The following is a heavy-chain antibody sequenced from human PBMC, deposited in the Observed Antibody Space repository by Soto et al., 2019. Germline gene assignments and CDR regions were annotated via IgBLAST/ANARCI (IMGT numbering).Heavy chain of an antibody. CDR3: ARGGFMHAFDM. J-gene: IGHJ3*02. CDR1: GFTLSGYA. V-gene: IGHV3-64*01. Sequence: SLRLSCAASGFTLSGYAMDWVRQAPGKGLEYVSGVNSNGVGTIYANSVQGRFTISRDNAKNTVYLQMSSLRDEDTALYFCARGGFMHAFDMWGQGTMVTVSS. D-gene: IGHD2-8*01. CDR2: VNSNGVGT.